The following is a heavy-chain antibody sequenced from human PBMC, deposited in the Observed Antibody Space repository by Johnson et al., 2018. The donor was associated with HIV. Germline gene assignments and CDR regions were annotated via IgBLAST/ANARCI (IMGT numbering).Heavy chain of an antibody. V-gene: IGHV3-23*04. CDR3: AKHIVLVVYAIGAAFDI. Sequence: VQLVEAGGGLVQPGGSLRLSCAASGFTFSIYAMSWVRQAPGKGLEWVSAISGSGGSTYYSDPVKVRFTISRDNSKNTLYLQMNSLRAEDTAVYYCAKHIVLVVYAIGAAFDIWGQGTMVTVSS. CDR1: GFTFSIYA. J-gene: IGHJ3*02. D-gene: IGHD2-8*02. CDR2: ISGSGGST.